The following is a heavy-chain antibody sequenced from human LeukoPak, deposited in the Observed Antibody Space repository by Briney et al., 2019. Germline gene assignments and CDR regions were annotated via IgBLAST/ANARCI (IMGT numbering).Heavy chain of an antibody. Sequence: GGSLRLSCAASGFTLSSYAMHWVRQAPGKGLEWVSGISYSSETIGYVDSVKGRFTVSRDNRKNSLYLQMNSLRPEDTALYYCAKDRGGGSQLGDAFDVWGQGTMVRVSS. CDR1: GFTLSSYA. D-gene: IGHD2-15*01. CDR2: ISYSSETI. V-gene: IGHV3-9*01. CDR3: AKDRGGGSQLGDAFDV. J-gene: IGHJ3*01.